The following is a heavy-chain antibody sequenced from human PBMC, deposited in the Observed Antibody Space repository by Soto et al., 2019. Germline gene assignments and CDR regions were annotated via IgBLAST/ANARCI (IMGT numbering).Heavy chain of an antibody. CDR2: IYHSGST. V-gene: IGHV4-4*02. CDR1: GGSISSSNW. CDR3: ARIPLYYYYGMDV. J-gene: IGHJ6*02. Sequence: PSETLSLTCAVSGGSISSSNWWSWVRQPPGKGLEWIGEIYHSGSTNYNPSLKSRVTISVDKSKNQFSLKLSSVTAADTAVYYCARIPLYYYYGMDVWGQGTTVTVYS.